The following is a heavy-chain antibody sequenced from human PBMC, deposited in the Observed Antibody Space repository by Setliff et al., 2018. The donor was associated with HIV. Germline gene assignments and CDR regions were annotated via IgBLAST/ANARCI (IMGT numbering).Heavy chain of an antibody. CDR3: ARLSQRIRIFGVINRGEEFDI. J-gene: IGHJ3*02. CDR2: IYPENSDA. V-gene: IGHV5-51*01. Sequence: PGESLKISCKGSGYSFTSYWISWVRQMPGKGLEWMGFIYPENSDARYSPSFEGQVTISADNSNTTAYLQWSSLKASDTAMYFCARLSQRIRIFGVINRGEEFDIWGQGTMVTVSS. D-gene: IGHD3-3*01. CDR1: GYSFTSYW.